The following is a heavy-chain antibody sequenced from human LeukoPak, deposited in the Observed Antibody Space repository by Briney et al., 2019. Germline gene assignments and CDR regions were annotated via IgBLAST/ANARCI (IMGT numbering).Heavy chain of an antibody. V-gene: IGHV3-30*02. D-gene: IGHD1-26*01. J-gene: IGHJ6*03. Sequence: PGRSLRLSCAVSGFTFSSYGMHWVRQAPGKGLKWVAFIRYDGSNKYYADSVKGRFTISRDNSKNTLYLQMNSLRAEDTAVYYCAKGGNSGSYPNYYYYYMDVWGKGTTITISS. CDR3: AKGGNSGSYPNYYYYYMDV. CDR1: GFTFSSYG. CDR2: IRYDGSNK.